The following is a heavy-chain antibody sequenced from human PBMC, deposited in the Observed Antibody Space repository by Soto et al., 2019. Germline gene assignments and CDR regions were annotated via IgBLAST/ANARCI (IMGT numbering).Heavy chain of an antibody. CDR3: ARGGVASGRGPDIVVVPAAISITAFDI. V-gene: IGHV4-30-4*01. CDR1: GGSISSGGYY. D-gene: IGHD2-2*02. CDR2: IYYSGST. Sequence: LSLTCTVSGGSISSGGYYWSWIRQPPGKGLEWIGYIYYSGSTYYNPSLKSRVTISVDTSKNQFSLKLSSVTAADTAVYYCARGGVASGRGPDIVVVPAAISITAFDIWGQGTMVTVSS. J-gene: IGHJ3*02.